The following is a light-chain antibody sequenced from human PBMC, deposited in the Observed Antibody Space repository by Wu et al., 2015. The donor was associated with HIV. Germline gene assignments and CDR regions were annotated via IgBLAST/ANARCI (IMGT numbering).Light chain of an antibody. J-gene: IGKJ3*01. CDR3: QHYDNSQFT. CDR2: GTS. Sequence: EIVLTQSPDTLSLSLGERATLSCRVSQTISNSPLAWYQQKPGQAPRLLIYGTSNRAAGVSDRFGGWGTGTDFHLIINRLEPEDSAVYFCQHYDNSQFTFGPGTKVHIK. CDR1: QTISNSP. V-gene: IGKV3-20*01.